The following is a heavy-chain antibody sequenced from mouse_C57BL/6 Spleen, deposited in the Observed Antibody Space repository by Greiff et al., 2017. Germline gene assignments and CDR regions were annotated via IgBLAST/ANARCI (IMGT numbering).Heavy chain of an antibody. V-gene: IGHV1-62-2*01. CDR2: FYPGSGSI. CDR1: GYTFTEYT. CDR3: ARHPIYDGYYGFAY. J-gene: IGHJ3*01. D-gene: IGHD2-3*01. Sequence: VKLVESGAELVKPGASVKLSCKASGYTFTEYTIHWVKQRSGQGLEWIGWFYPGSGSIKYNEKFKDKATLTADKSSSTVYMELSRLPSEDSAVYFCARHPIYDGYYGFAYWGQGTLVTVSA.